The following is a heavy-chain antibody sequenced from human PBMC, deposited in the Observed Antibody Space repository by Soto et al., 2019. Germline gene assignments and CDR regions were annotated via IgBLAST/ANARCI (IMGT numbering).Heavy chain of an antibody. V-gene: IGHV4-34*01. D-gene: IGHD1-20*01. CDR3: PRGITRYTYAYYYYPMDV. CDR1: GGSFSGYY. Sequence: PEELRLTYTVYGGSFSGYYWSGSRQPPGKGLEWIGEINHSGSTNYNPSLKSRVTISVDTSKNQFSLKLSSVTAADTAVYYCPRGITRYTYAYYYYPMDVWCQGPTVT. CDR2: INHSGST. J-gene: IGHJ6*02.